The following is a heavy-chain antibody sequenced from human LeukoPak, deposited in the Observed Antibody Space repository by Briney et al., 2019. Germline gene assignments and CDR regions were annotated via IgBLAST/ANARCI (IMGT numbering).Heavy chain of an antibody. J-gene: IGHJ4*02. CDR1: GGSISSTIYY. V-gene: IGHV4-39*01. CDR2: MYYSGNT. CDR3: ARVGTTTGGYDC. Sequence: SETLSLTCTVSGGSISSTIYYWAWIRQPPEKGLEWIGSMYYSGNTYNNPSLKSRVTISVDTSKNQFSLKLSSVTAADTAVYYCARVGTTTGGYDCWGQGTLVTVSS. D-gene: IGHD1-1*01.